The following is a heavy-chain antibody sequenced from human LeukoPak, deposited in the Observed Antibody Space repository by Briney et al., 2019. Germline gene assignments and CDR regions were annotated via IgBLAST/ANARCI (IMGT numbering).Heavy chain of an antibody. CDR3: ARWAPSSYSSGWYDGGYYYYYGMDV. Sequence: SVKVSCKASGGTFSSYAISWVRQAPGQGLEWMGGIIPVFGTANYAQKFQGRVTITADESTSTAYMELSSLRSEDTAVYYCARWAPSSYSSGWYDGGYYYYYGMDVWGQGTTVTVSS. V-gene: IGHV1-69*13. J-gene: IGHJ6*02. D-gene: IGHD6-19*01. CDR2: IIPVFGTA. CDR1: GGTFSSYA.